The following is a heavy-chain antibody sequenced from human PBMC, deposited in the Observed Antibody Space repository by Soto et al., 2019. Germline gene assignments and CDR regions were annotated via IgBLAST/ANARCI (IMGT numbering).Heavy chain of an antibody. J-gene: IGHJ5*02. CDR2: INPNSGGT. CDR1: GYTFTGYY. Sequence: ASVKVSCKASGYTFTGYYMHWVRQAPGKGLEWMGWINPNSGGTNYAQKFQGRVTMTRDTSISTAYMELSRLRSDDTAVYYCARVGYSYGYGGWFDPWGQGTLVTVS. D-gene: IGHD5-18*01. V-gene: IGHV1-2*02. CDR3: ARVGYSYGYGGWFDP.